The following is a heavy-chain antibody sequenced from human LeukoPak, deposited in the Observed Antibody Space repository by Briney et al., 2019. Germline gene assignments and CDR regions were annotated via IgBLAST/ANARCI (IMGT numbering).Heavy chain of an antibody. CDR3: ARGRTVVVVPAAIRFWFDP. D-gene: IGHD2-2*02. CDR2: INHSGST. Sequence: SETLSLTCAVYGGSFSCYYWSWIRQPPGKGLEWIGEINHSGSTNYNPSLKSRVTISVDTSKNQFSLKLSSVTAADTAVYYCARGRTVVVVPAAIRFWFDPWGQGTLVTVSS. V-gene: IGHV4-34*01. CDR1: GGSFSCYY. J-gene: IGHJ5*02.